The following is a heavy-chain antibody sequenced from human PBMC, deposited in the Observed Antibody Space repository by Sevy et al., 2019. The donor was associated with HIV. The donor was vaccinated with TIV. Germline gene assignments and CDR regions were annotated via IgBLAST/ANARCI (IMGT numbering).Heavy chain of an antibody. CDR2: ISGSGAST. D-gene: IGHD1-26*01. V-gene: IGHV3-23*01. CDR1: GFTFSTYA. J-gene: IGHJ4*02. CDR3: AKGSRTLVGGGYLDY. Sequence: GGSLRLSCAASGFTFSTYAMTLVRQAPGKGLEWVSGISGSGASTYYADSVKGRFTISKDISKNTLYLQMNSLRAADTAVYYCAKGSRTLVGGGYLDYWGQGILVTVSS.